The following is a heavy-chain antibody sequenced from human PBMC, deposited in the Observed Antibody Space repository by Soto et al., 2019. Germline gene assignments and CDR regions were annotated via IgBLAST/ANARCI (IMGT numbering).Heavy chain of an antibody. D-gene: IGHD3-22*01. J-gene: IGHJ3*02. CDR2: ISSSSSYI. Sequence: VGSLRLSCAASGFTFSSYSMNWVRQAPGKGLEWVSSISSSSSYIYYADSVKGRFTISRDNAKNSLYLQMNSLRAEDTAVYYCASAPNSSGYYPHAFDIWGQGTMVTVSS. CDR3: ASAPNSSGYYPHAFDI. V-gene: IGHV3-21*01. CDR1: GFTFSSYS.